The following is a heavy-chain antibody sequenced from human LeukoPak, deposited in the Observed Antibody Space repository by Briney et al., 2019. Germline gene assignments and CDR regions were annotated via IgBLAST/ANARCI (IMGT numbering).Heavy chain of an antibody. CDR1: GFTVSSNY. V-gene: IGHV3-53*01. CDR3: ARAGATMVRGVISQPYDAFDI. D-gene: IGHD3-10*01. Sequence: PGGSLRLSCAASGFTVSSNYMSWVRQAPGKGLEWVSVIYSGGSTYYADSVKGRFTISRDNSKNTLYLQMNSLRAEDTAVYYCARAGATMVRGVISQPYDAFDIWGQGTMVTVSS. CDR2: IYSGGST. J-gene: IGHJ3*02.